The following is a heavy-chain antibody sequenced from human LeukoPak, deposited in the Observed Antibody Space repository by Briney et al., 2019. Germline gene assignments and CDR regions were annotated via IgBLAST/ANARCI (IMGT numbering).Heavy chain of an antibody. CDR2: ISAGGVDT. CDR1: GFTFSQYW. D-gene: IGHD3-9*01. CDR3: AAKEGLTGYLSGSFDY. J-gene: IGHJ4*02. Sequence: PGGSLRLSCAASGFTFSQYWMSWVRQAPGKGLEWVSAISAGGVDTFYADSVRGRFTISRDNSKSTLYLLMNTLRAEDTAVYYCAAKEGLTGYLSGSFDYWGQGTLVTVSS. V-gene: IGHV3-23*01.